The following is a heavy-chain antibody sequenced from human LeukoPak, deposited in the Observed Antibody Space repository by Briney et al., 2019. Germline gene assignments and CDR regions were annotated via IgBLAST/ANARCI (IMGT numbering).Heavy chain of an antibody. V-gene: IGHV4-34*01. Sequence: PSETLSLTCAVYGGSFSGYYWSWIRQPPGKGLEWIGEINHSGSTNYNPSLKSRVTISVDTSKNQFSLKLSSVTAADTAVYYCARGGPQLTHDYWGQGTLVTVSS. CDR1: GGSFSGYY. CDR2: INHSGST. D-gene: IGHD6-13*01. CDR3: ARGGPQLTHDY. J-gene: IGHJ4*02.